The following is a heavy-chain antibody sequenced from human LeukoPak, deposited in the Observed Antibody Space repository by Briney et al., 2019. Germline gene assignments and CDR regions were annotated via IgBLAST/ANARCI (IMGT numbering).Heavy chain of an antibody. D-gene: IGHD3-10*01. J-gene: IGHJ4*02. CDR1: GFIFSSYA. CDR2: IKQDGSEK. V-gene: IGHV3-7*01. Sequence: GGSLRLSCAASGFIFSSYAMSWVRQAPGKGLEWVANIKQDGSEKYYVDSVKGRFTISRDNSKNTLYLQMNSLRAEDTAVYYCAKDQMITMVRGGTDYWGQGTLVTVS. CDR3: AKDQMITMVRGGTDY.